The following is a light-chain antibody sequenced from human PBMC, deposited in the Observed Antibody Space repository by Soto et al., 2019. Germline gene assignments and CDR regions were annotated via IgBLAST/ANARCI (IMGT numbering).Light chain of an antibody. J-gene: IGKJ2*01. Sequence: EIVLTQSPGTLSLSPGERATLSCRASQSVRSNYLAWYQQKPGQAPRLLIYGASSRATGIPDRFSGTGSGKDFTLIIRRLEPEDFAVYYCQQYGGSPYTFGQGTKLEIK. CDR1: QSVRSNY. V-gene: IGKV3-20*01. CDR3: QQYGGSPYT. CDR2: GAS.